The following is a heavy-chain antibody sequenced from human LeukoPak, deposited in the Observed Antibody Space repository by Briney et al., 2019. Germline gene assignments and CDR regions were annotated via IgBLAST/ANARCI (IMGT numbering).Heavy chain of an antibody. CDR3: AKDPRGSYSRDYYYYMDV. CDR1: GFTFSSYG. V-gene: IGHV3-33*06. D-gene: IGHD1-26*01. Sequence: QPGRSLRLSCAASGFTFSSYGMHWVRQAPGKGLEWEAVIWYDGSNKYYADSVKGRFTISRDNSKNTLYLQMNSLRAEDAAVYYCAKDPRGSYSRDYYYYMDVWGKGTTVTVSS. CDR2: IWYDGSNK. J-gene: IGHJ6*03.